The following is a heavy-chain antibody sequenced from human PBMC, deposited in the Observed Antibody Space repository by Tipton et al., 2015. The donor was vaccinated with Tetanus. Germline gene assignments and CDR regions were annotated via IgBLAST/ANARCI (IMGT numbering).Heavy chain of an antibody. D-gene: IGHD5-24*01. J-gene: IGHJ3*01. CDR3: ARGGRDAYNNPLGAFDV. CDR1: GGSLSRYY. V-gene: IGHV4-34*01. CDR2: ISHSGSS. Sequence: TLSLTCAVYGGSLSRYYWTWIRQPPGKGLEWIGEISHSGSSSYSPSLKSRVTISVDTSKNQFSLRLRSVAAADTAVYYCARGGRDAYNNPLGAFDVWGRGTTVTVSS.